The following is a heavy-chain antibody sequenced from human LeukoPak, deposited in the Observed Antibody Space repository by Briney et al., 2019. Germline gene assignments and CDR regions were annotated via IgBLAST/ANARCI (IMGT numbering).Heavy chain of an antibody. CDR2: IRYDGSNK. D-gene: IGHD3-10*01. V-gene: IGHV3-30*02. Sequence: GGSLRLSCAASGFTFSSYGMHWVRQAPGKGLEWVAFIRYDGSNKYYADSVKGRFTISRDNSKNTLYLQMNSLRAEDTAVYYCARDGDTAIRGVNFDSWGQGTLVTVSS. J-gene: IGHJ4*02. CDR3: ARDGDTAIRGVNFDS. CDR1: GFTFSSYG.